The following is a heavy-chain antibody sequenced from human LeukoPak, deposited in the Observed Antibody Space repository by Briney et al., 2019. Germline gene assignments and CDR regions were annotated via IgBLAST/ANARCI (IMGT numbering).Heavy chain of an antibody. J-gene: IGHJ4*02. V-gene: IGHV3-7*04. Sequence: GGSLRLSCAASGFSLGSYWMSWVRQAPGKGLEWVANIKEDGSEKYYVDSVKGRFTISRDNAKNSLYLQMNSLRAEDTAVYYCARDLWGRSSWYVDYWGQGTLVTVSS. CDR1: GFSLGSYW. CDR3: ARDLWGRSSWYVDY. D-gene: IGHD6-13*01. CDR2: IKEDGSEK.